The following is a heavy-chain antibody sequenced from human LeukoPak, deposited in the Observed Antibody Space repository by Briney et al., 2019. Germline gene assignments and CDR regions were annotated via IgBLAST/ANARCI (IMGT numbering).Heavy chain of an antibody. CDR3: ARESDYYDSSGYGLRFDP. CDR2: INPNSGGT. D-gene: IGHD3-22*01. V-gene: IGHV1-2*02. CDR1: GYTFTGYY. Sequence: GASVKVSCKASGYTFTGYYMHWVRQAPGQGLEWMGWINPNSGGTNYAQKFQGRVTMTRDTSISTAYMELSRLRSDDTAVYYCARESDYYDSSGYGLRFDPWGQGTLVTVSS. J-gene: IGHJ5*02.